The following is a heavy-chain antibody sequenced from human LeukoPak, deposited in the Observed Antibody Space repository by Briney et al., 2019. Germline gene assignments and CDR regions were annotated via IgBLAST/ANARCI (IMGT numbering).Heavy chain of an antibody. J-gene: IGHJ3*02. CDR2: INPNSGGT. CDR1: GYTFTGCY. Sequence: ASVKVSCKASGYTFTGCYMHWVRQAPGQGLEWMGRINPNSGGTNYAQKFQGRVTMTRDTSISTAYMELSRLRSDDTAVYYCARDRGLGYCSSTSCSSYDAFDIWGQGTMVTVSS. CDR3: ARDRGLGYCSSTSCSSYDAFDI. V-gene: IGHV1-2*06. D-gene: IGHD2-2*01.